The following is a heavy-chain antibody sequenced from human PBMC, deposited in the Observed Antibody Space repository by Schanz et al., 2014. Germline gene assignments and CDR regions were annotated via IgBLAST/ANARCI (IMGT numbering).Heavy chain of an antibody. CDR1: GFAFNNYG. D-gene: IGHD3-22*01. V-gene: IGHV3-33*06. Sequence: QVQLAESGGGVVQPGRSLRLSCAASGFAFNNYGMHWVRQAPGKGLEWVAIIWYDGNNKKYADSVKGRFTISRDNFKNTLFLQMNSLRAEDTAAYYCAKDGRLPYYGTGSDFDYWGQGTLXAVSS. CDR3: AKDGRLPYYGTGSDFDY. J-gene: IGHJ4*02. CDR2: IWYDGNNK.